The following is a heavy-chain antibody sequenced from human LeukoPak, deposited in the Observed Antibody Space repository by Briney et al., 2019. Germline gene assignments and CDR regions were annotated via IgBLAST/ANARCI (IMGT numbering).Heavy chain of an antibody. Sequence: SETLSLTCTVSGGSISSYYWSWIRQPPGKGLEWIGYIYYSGSTNYNPSLKSRVTISIDTSKNQFYLKLSSVTAADTAVYYCARRKYYDSSGYANAFDIWGQGTMVTVSS. CDR2: IYYSGST. CDR3: ARRKYYDSSGYANAFDI. V-gene: IGHV4-59*01. J-gene: IGHJ3*02. CDR1: GGSISSYY. D-gene: IGHD3-22*01.